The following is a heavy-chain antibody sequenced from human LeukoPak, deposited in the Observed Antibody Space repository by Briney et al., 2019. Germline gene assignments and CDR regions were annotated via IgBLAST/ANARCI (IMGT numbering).Heavy chain of an antibody. CDR3: AVKGRGRITGTEDY. J-gene: IGHJ4*02. V-gene: IGHV3-53*01. Sequence: PGGSLRLSCAASGFTVSSNYMSWVRQAPGKGLEWVSVIYSGGSTYYADSVKGRFTISRDNSKNTLYLQMNSLRAEDTAVYYCAVKGRGRITGTEDYWGQGTLVTVSS. CDR2: IYSGGST. CDR1: GFTVSSNY. D-gene: IGHD1-20*01.